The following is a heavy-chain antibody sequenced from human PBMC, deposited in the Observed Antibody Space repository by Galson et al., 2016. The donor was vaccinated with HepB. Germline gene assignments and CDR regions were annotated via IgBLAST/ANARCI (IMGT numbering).Heavy chain of an antibody. J-gene: IGHJ4*02. D-gene: IGHD4-17*01. CDR3: ARDRAYGDQVFDY. CDR2: IYSGGST. CDR1: GFTVSSNY. V-gene: IGHV3-53*01. Sequence: SLRLSCAASGFTVSSNYMNWVRQAPGWGLEWVSVIYSGGSTYYADSVKGRFTISRDNSKNTLYLQMNSLRAEDTAVYYCARDRAYGDQVFDYWGQGTLVTVSS.